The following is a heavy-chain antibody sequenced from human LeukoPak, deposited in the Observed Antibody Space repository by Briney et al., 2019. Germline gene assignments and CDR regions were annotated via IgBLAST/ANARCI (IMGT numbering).Heavy chain of an antibody. D-gene: IGHD3-22*01. CDR3: ARGRDYYDSSGYSPY. Sequence: PSETLSLTCSVSGGSVNGYYWSWIRQPPGKGLEWIGHISYSGNSNYNPSLKSRVTISVDTSKNQFSLKLSSVTAADTAVYYCARGRDYYDSSGYSPYWGQGTLVTVSS. CDR2: ISYSGNS. J-gene: IGHJ4*02. V-gene: IGHV4-59*02. CDR1: GGSVNGYY.